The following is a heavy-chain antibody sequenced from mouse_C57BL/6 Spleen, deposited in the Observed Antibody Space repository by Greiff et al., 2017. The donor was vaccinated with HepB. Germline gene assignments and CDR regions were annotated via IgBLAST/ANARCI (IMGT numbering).Heavy chain of an antibody. CDR2: IYPRSGNT. V-gene: IGHV1-81*01. Sequence: VQLQQSGAELARPGASVKLSCKASGYTFTSYGISWVKQRTGQGLEWIGEIYPRSGNTYYNEKFKGKATLTADKSSSTAYMELRSLTSEDSAVYFCARQGTVVGNYAMDYWGQGTSVTVSS. J-gene: IGHJ4*01. D-gene: IGHD1-1*01. CDR1: GYTFTSYG. CDR3: ARQGTVVGNYAMDY.